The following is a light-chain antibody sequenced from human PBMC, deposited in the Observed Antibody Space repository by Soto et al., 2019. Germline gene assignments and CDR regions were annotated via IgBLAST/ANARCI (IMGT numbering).Light chain of an antibody. CDR2: GAS. V-gene: IGKV3-15*01. J-gene: IGKJ5*01. CDR3: QQRSNWPPIT. CDR1: ENLNTN. Sequence: EIVMTQSPGTLSVSPGERATLSCRASENLNTNLAWYQQRPGQAPRLLIYGASTRATGVPARFTGSGSGTDFTLTISSLQFEDFAVYYCQQRSNWPPITFGQGTRLEIK.